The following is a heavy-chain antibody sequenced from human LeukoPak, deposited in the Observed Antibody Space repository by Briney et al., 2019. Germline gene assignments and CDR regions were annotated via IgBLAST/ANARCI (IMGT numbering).Heavy chain of an antibody. J-gene: IGHJ3*02. CDR1: GFTPSTYW. D-gene: IGHD5-18*01. Sequence: GGSLRLSCAPPGFTPSTYWMHWVPQAQGKGLVWVSRINSDGSSTSYADSVKGRFTISRDNAKNTLYLQMNSLRAEDTAVYYCARDPWEWIQMGDAFDIWGQGTMVTVSS. V-gene: IGHV3-74*01. CDR3: ARDPWEWIQMGDAFDI. CDR2: INSDGSST.